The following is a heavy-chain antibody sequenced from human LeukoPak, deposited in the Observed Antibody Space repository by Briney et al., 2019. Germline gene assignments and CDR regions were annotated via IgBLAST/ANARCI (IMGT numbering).Heavy chain of an antibody. CDR3: ARDIGAFDY. Sequence: KFQGRVTITRDTSASTAYMELSSLRSEDTAVYYCARDIGAFDYWGQGTLVTVSP. D-gene: IGHD1-26*01. J-gene: IGHJ4*02. V-gene: IGHV1-3*01.